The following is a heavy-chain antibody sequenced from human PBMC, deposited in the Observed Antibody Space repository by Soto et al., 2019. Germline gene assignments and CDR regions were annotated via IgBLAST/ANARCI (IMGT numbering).Heavy chain of an antibody. Sequence: ASVKVSCKASGYTFTSYGISWVRQAPGQGLEWMGWISAYNGNTNYAQKLQGRVTMTTDTSTSTAYMELRSLRSDATAVYYGARGPRIAPSHCYYYYMDVWGKGTTVTVSS. CDR1: GYTFTSYG. CDR3: ARGPRIAPSHCYYYYMDV. D-gene: IGHD6-13*01. V-gene: IGHV1-18*01. CDR2: ISAYNGNT. J-gene: IGHJ6*03.